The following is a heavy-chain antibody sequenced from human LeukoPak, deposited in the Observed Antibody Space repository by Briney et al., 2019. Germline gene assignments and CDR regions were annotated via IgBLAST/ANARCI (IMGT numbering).Heavy chain of an antibody. CDR3: AKDFGRRDGYNYAFDY. CDR1: GFTFSSYA. V-gene: IGHV3-23*01. J-gene: IGHJ4*02. D-gene: IGHD5-24*01. Sequence: GGSLRLSCAASGFTFSSYAMSWVRQAPGKGLEWVSAISGSGGSTYYADSVKGRFTISRDNSKNTLYLQMNSLRAEDTAVYYCAKDFGRRDGYNYAFDYWGQGTLVIVSS. CDR2: ISGSGGST.